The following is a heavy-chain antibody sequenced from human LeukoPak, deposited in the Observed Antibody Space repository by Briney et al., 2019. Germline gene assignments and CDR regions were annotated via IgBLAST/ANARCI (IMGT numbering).Heavy chain of an antibody. CDR3: ATDSIWSAEYFQH. CDR2: FDPEDGET. CDR1: GDTLTELS. J-gene: IGHJ1*01. Sequence: ASVKVSCKVSGDTLTELSMHWVRQAPGKGLEWMGGFDPEDGETLYAQKFQGRVTMTEDTSTDTAYMELSSLRSEDTAVYYCATDSIWSAEYFQHWGQGTLVTVSS. V-gene: IGHV1-24*01. D-gene: IGHD3-10*01.